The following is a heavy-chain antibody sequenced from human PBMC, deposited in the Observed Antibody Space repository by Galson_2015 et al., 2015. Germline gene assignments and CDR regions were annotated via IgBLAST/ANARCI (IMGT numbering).Heavy chain of an antibody. CDR3: ASGADDYYYYGMDV. CDR1: GFTVSSNY. Sequence: SLRLSCAASGFTVSSNYMSWVRQAPGKGLEWVSVIYSGGSTYYADSVKGRFTISRDNSKNTLYLQMNSLRAEDTAVYYCASGADDYYYYGMDVWGQGTTVTVSS. CDR2: IYSGGST. J-gene: IGHJ6*02. V-gene: IGHV3-53*01. D-gene: IGHD1-26*01.